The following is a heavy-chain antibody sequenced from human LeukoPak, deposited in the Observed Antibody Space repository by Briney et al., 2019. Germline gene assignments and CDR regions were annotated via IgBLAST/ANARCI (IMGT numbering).Heavy chain of an antibody. CDR1: GFTFSSYW. D-gene: IGHD3-3*01. CDR3: ATDRGWRTSGYYLYYFEY. J-gene: IGHJ4*02. Sequence: GGSLRLSCAASGFTFSSYWMNWARQAPGKGLEWVASINHNGNVNYYVDSVKGRFTISRDNTMNSLYLQMSSLRAEDTAVYYCATDRGWRTSGYYLYYFEYWGQGTLVTFSS. V-gene: IGHV3-7*01. CDR2: INHNGNVN.